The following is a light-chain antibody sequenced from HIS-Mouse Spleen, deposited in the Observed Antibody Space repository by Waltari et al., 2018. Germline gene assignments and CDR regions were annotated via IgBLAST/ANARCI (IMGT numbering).Light chain of an antibody. J-gene: IGLJ2*01. CDR2: EVS. CDR1: SSDVGGYNY. Sequence: QSALTQPPSASGSPGQSVTISCTGTSSDVGGYNYVSWYQQHPGKAPKLMSYEVSKRPSGVHDRVAGSKSGNTASLTVSGLQAEDEADYYCSSYAGSNNFVVFGGGTKLTVL. V-gene: IGLV2-8*01. CDR3: SSYAGSNNFVV.